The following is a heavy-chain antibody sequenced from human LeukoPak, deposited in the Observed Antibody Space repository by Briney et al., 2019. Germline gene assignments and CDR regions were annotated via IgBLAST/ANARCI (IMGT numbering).Heavy chain of an antibody. CDR2: IMGDGSKQ. CDR1: GLTFSNYW. CDR3: ARTYDILTGYYSPAPFDY. V-gene: IGHV3-7*01. D-gene: IGHD3-9*01. Sequence: GGSLRLSCAASGLTFSNYWMTWVRQAPGKGLEWVANIMGDGSKQYYLDSVKGRFTISRDNAKNSLYLQMNSLRAEDTAVYYCARTYDILTGYYSPAPFDYWGQGTLVTVSS. J-gene: IGHJ4*02.